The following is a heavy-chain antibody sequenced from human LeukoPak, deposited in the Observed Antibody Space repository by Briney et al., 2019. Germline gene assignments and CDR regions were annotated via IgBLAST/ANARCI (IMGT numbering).Heavy chain of an antibody. CDR2: ISYDGSNK. J-gene: IGHJ6*02. CDR1: GFTFSSYG. D-gene: IGHD5-18*01. CDR3: AKDRYVDTGYGMDV. Sequence: GGSLRLSSAASGFTFSSYGMHWVRQAPGKGLEWVAVISYDGSNKYYADSVKGRFTISRDNSKNTLYLQMNSLRAEDTAVYYCAKDRYVDTGYGMDVWGQGTTVTVSS. V-gene: IGHV3-30*18.